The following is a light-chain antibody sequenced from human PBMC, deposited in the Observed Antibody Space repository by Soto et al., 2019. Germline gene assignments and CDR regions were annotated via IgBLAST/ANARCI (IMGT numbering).Light chain of an antibody. J-gene: IGLJ3*02. CDR1: SSNIGSNH. V-gene: IGLV1-47*01. Sequence: QSVLTQPPSASGTPGQRVTISCSGSSSNIGSNHVYWYQQLPGTAPKLLIYRSNQRPSGVPDRFSGSKSGTSASLAISRLRSEDEADYYCAAWDDSLSGRVFGGGTKLTVL. CDR3: AAWDDSLSGRV. CDR2: RSN.